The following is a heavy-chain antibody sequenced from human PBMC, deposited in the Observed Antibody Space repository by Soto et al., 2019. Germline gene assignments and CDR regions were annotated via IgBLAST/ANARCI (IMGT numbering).Heavy chain of an antibody. V-gene: IGHV4-31*03. D-gene: IGHD3-22*01. CDR3: ARAPEGYYDSSGYYLSPGWFDH. CDR2: IYYSGST. CDR1: GGSISSGGYY. Sequence: QVQLQESGPGLVKPSQTLSLTCTVSGGSISSGGYYWSWIRQHPGKGLEWIGYIYYSGSTYYNPSLKSRVTISVDTSKNQFSLKLSSVTAADTAVYYCARAPEGYYDSSGYYLSPGWFDHWGQGTLVTVSS. J-gene: IGHJ5*02.